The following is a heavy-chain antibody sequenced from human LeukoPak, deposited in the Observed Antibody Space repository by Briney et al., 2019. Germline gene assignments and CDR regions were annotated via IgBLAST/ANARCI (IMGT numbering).Heavy chain of an antibody. D-gene: IGHD2-8*01. CDR3: AGSTYDNWFDP. Sequence: SETLSLTCTVSGGSISSSSYYCGWIRQPPGKGLEWFGSIYNSGSTYYNPSRKSRVTLSVETSKNQFSLKLSSVTAADTAVYYCAGSTYDNWFDPWGQGTLVTVSA. J-gene: IGHJ5*02. CDR2: IYNSGST. V-gene: IGHV4-39*01. CDR1: GGSISSSSYY.